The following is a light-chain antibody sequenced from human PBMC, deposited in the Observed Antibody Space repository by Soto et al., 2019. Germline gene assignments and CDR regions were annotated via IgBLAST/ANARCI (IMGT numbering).Light chain of an antibody. V-gene: IGLV2-14*01. CDR1: SSDVGGYNY. J-gene: IGLJ2*01. CDR2: DVS. CDR3: SSYTSSSTLEGV. Sequence: QSVLTQPASVSGSPGQSITISCTGTSSDVGGYNYVSWYQQHPGKAPQLMIYDVSNRPSGVSNRFSGSKSGNTASLTISGLQAEDEADYYCSSYTSSSTLEGVFGGGTKLTVL.